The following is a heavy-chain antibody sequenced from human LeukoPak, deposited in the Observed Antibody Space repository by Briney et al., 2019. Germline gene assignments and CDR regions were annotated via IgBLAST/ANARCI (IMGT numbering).Heavy chain of an antibody. CDR2: SYYSGST. V-gene: IGHV4-30-4*01. CDR3: ARDRGYYHPSYWFDP. Sequence: SETLSLTCTVSGGSISSGDYYWSWIRRPPGKGLEWIGYSYYSGSTYYNPSLKSRVTISVDTSKNQFSLKLSSVTAADTAVYYCARDRGYYHPSYWFDPWGQGTLVTVSS. CDR1: GGSISSGDYY. D-gene: IGHD3-22*01. J-gene: IGHJ5*02.